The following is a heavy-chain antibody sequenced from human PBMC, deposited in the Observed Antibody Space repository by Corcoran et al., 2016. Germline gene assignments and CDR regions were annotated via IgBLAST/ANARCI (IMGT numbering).Heavy chain of an antibody. CDR3: ARDKGHDYGDNRWFDP. CDR2: IYYSGST. D-gene: IGHD4-17*01. Sequence: QVQLQESGPGLVKPSETLSLTCTVSGGSISSYYWSWIRQPPGKGLEWIGYIYYSGSTNYNPSLKSRVTISVDTSKNQFSLKLSSVTAADTAVYYCARDKGHDYGDNRWFDPWGQGTLVTVSS. V-gene: IGHV4-59*01. J-gene: IGHJ5*02. CDR1: GGSISSYY.